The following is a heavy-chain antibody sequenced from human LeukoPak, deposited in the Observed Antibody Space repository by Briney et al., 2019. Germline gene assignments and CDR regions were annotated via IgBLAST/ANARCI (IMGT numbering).Heavy chain of an antibody. V-gene: IGHV1-69-2*01. CDR2: VDPEDGET. J-gene: IGHJ4*02. CDR3: ATGASRLGDSSGYSAHFDY. CDR1: GYTFTDYY. Sequence: GASVKVSCKVSGYTFTDYYMHWVQQAPGKGLEWMGLVDPEDGETIYAERFQGRVTITADTSTDTAYMELSSLRSEDTAVYYCATGASRLGDSSGYSAHFDYWGQGTLVTVSS. D-gene: IGHD3-22*01.